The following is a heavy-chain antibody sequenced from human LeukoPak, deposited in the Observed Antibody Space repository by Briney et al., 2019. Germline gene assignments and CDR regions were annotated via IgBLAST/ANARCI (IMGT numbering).Heavy chain of an antibody. CDR2: INPNSGGT. V-gene: IGHV1-2*02. CDR1: GYTFNSYG. Sequence: ASVKVSCKASGYTFNSYGISWVRQAPGQGLEWMGWINPNSGGTNYAQKFQGRVTMTRDTSITTAYMELNRLRSDDTAMYFCARDQRDYGTADYWGQGTLVTVSS. J-gene: IGHJ4*02. CDR3: ARDQRDYGTADY. D-gene: IGHD4-17*01.